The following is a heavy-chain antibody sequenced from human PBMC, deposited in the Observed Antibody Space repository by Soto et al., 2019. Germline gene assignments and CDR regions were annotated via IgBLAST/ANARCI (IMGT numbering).Heavy chain of an antibody. D-gene: IGHD2-2*01. CDR1: GFTFSSYW. CDR3: AGGRLGPMDY. V-gene: IGHV3-74*01. Sequence: QPGGSLRLSCAASGFTFSSYWMHWVRQAPGEGLVWVSRINSDGSSTTYADCVKGRFTISRDSAKNTLYLQMNSLRADNTVVYYCAGGRLGPMDYWGQGTLVTVSS. J-gene: IGHJ4*02. CDR2: INSDGSST.